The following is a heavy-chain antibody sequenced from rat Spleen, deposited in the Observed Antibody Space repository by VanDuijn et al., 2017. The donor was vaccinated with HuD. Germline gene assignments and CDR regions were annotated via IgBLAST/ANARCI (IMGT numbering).Heavy chain of an antibody. V-gene: IGHV2-72*01. CDR1: GFSLTSNG. CDR3: ARHTYGGFEAFDY. Sequence: QVHLKESGPGLMQPSETLSLTCTVSGFSLTSNGVGWVRQPLGKGLVWMGTIWAGGTTNFNSAVQSRLTISRDTSKSQVFLKMNSLQPEDTGAYYCARHTYGGFEAFDYWGQGVMVTVSS. J-gene: IGHJ2*01. D-gene: IGHD1-11*01. CDR2: IWAGGTT.